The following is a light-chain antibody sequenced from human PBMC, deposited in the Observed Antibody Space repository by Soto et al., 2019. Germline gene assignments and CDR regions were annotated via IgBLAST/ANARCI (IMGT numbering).Light chain of an antibody. CDR2: LGS. Sequence: IPTSPLSLPVTPGKTASVSCSTSESLLHSNGYNYLDWYLQKPGQSPQLLIYLGSNRACGVPDSFSGSGSGTDSTLKISRVEAEDVGVYYCMQAQQTPWTFGQGTKVDIK. CDR3: MQAQQTPWT. CDR1: ESLLHSNGYNY. V-gene: IGKV2-28*01. J-gene: IGKJ1*01.